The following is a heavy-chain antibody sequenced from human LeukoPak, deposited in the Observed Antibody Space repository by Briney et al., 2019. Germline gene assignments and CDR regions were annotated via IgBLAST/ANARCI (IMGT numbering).Heavy chain of an antibody. CDR1: GGSISSYC. V-gene: IGHV4-59*01. J-gene: IGHJ3*02. CDR2: IYYSGST. D-gene: IGHD3-22*01. CDR3: ARDNTGRRRSYYDSSGSPSYAFDI. Sequence: SETLSLTCTVSGGSISSYCWSWIRQPPGKGLEWIGYIYYSGSTNYNPSLKSRVTISVDTSKNQFSLKLSSVTAADTAVYYCARDNTGRRRSYYDSSGSPSYAFDIWGQGTMVTVSS.